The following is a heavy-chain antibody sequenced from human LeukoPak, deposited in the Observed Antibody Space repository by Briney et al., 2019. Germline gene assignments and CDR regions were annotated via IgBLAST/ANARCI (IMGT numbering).Heavy chain of an antibody. D-gene: IGHD3-22*01. V-gene: IGHV3-30*18. CDR1: GFTFSSYG. CDR3: AKETYYYDSSHFDY. J-gene: IGHJ4*02. Sequence: HPGGSLRLSCAASGFTFSSYGMHWVRQAPGKGLEWVAVISYDGSNKYYADSVKGRLTISRDNSKNTLYLQMNSPRAEDTAVYYCAKETYYYDSSHFDYWGQGTLVTVSS. CDR2: ISYDGSNK.